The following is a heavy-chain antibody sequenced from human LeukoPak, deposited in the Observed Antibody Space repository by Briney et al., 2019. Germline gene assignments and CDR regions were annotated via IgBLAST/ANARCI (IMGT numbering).Heavy chain of an antibody. J-gene: IGHJ4*02. CDR2: ISYDGSNK. CDR1: GFTFSSYA. V-gene: IGHV3-30*04. CDR3: ARDAASGYDRFDY. D-gene: IGHD2-2*01. Sequence: PGGSLRLSCAASGFTFSSYAMHWVRQAPGKGLEWVAVISYDGSNKYYADSVKGRFTISRDNSKNTLYLQMNSLRAEDTAVYYCARDAASGYDRFDYWGQGTQVTVSS.